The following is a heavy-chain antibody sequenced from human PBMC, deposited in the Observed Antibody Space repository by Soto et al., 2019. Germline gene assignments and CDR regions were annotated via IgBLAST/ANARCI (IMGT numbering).Heavy chain of an antibody. CDR2: ITGSAGST. Sequence: EVQLLESGGGLVQPGGSLRLSCAASGFTFSSYAMSWVRQAPGKGLEWVSSITGSAGSTYYADSVKGRFTISRDNSKNTLYLQMNSLSAEDTAVYDCAKDRNRWLRFDLGYWGQGTLVTVSS. CDR3: AKDRNRWLRFDLGY. D-gene: IGHD5-12*01. V-gene: IGHV3-23*01. J-gene: IGHJ4*02. CDR1: GFTFSSYA.